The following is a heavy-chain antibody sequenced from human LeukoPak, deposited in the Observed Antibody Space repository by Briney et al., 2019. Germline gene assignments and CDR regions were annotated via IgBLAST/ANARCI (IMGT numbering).Heavy chain of an antibody. D-gene: IGHD5-12*01. V-gene: IGHV4-59*01. Sequence: SETLSLTCTVSGGSISSYYWSWIRQPPGKGLEWIGYIYYSGSTNYNPSFKSRVTISVDTSKNQFSLKLSSVTAADTAVYYCARDGGLRDLQAFDYWGQGTLVTVSS. CDR2: IYYSGST. CDR3: ARDGGLRDLQAFDY. CDR1: GGSISSYY. J-gene: IGHJ4*02.